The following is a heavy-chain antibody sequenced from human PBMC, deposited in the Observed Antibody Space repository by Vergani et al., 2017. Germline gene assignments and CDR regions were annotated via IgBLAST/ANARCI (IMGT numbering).Heavy chain of an antibody. D-gene: IGHD4-23*01. J-gene: IGHJ5*02. CDR2: IIPIFGIA. CDR1: GGTFSSYA. V-gene: IGHV1-69*17. Sequence: QVQLVQSGAEVKKPGSSVKVSCKASGGTFSSYAISWVRQAPGQGLEWMGGIIPIFGIANYAQKFQGRVTITADKSTSTAYMELSSLRSEDTAVYYCARGTGTTVVTLSRAYNWFDPWSQGTLVTVYS. CDR3: ARGTGTTVVTLSRAYNWFDP.